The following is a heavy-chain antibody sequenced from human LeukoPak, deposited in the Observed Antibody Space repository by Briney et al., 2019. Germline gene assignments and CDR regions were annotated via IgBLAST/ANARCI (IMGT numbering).Heavy chain of an antibody. D-gene: IGHD3-16*01. V-gene: IGHV4-4*09. CDR1: GGSISSNF. J-gene: IGHJ1*01. Sequence: PSETLSLTCTVSGGSISSNFWSWIRQSPEKGLECIGYIYPSGSTNYNPSLESRVTISVDTSRNQFSLKLRSVTAADTAVYYCATHGGYASPPKIWGQGTLVTVSS. CDR2: IYPSGST. CDR3: ATHGGYASPPKI.